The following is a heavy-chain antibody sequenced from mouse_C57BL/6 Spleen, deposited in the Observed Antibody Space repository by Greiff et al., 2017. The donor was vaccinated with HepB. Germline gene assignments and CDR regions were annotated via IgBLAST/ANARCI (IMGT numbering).Heavy chain of an antibody. CDR2: IYPGDGDT. Sequence: QVQLKESGPELVKPGASVKISCKASGYAFSSSWMNWVKQRPGKGLEWIGRIYPGDGDTNYNGKFKGKATLTADKSSSTAYMQLSSLTSEDSAVYFGARSDHYGSSAYWGQGTTLTVSS. J-gene: IGHJ2*01. CDR3: ARSDHYGSSAY. D-gene: IGHD1-1*01. CDR1: GYAFSSSW. V-gene: IGHV1-82*01.